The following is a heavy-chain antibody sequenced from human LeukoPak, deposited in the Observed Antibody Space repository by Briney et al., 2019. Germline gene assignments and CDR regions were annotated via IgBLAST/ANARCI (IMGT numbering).Heavy chain of an antibody. J-gene: IGHJ6*02. D-gene: IGHD6-13*01. Sequence: SETLSPTCTVSGGSISSGGYYWSWIRQHPGKGLEWIGYIYYSGSTYYNPSLKSRVTISVDTSKNQFSLKLSSVTAADTAVYYCARGTISSSWYYYYYYGMDVWGQGTTVTVSS. V-gene: IGHV4-31*03. CDR1: GGSISSGGYY. CDR2: IYYSGST. CDR3: ARGTISSSWYYYYYYGMDV.